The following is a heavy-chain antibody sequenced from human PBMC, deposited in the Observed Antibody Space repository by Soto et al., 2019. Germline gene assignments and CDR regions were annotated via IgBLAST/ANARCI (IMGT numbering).Heavy chain of an antibody. J-gene: IGHJ4*02. Sequence: GGSLRLSCAASGFTFSSYAMSWVRQAPGKGLEWVSAISGSGGSTYYADSVKGRFTISRDNSKNTLYLQMNSLRAEDTAVYYCAKVIVETVDIVATITYFDYWGQGTLVTVSS. D-gene: IGHD5-12*01. CDR2: ISGSGGST. CDR1: GFTFSSYA. CDR3: AKVIVETVDIVATITYFDY. V-gene: IGHV3-23*01.